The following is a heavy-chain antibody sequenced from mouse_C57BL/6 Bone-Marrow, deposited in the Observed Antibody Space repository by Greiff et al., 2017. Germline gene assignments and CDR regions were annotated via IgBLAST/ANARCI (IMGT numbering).Heavy chain of an antibody. CDR3: TTLTYYFDY. J-gene: IGHJ2*01. CDR1: GFNIKDDY. V-gene: IGHV14-4*01. CDR2: IDPENGDT. Sequence: VQLQQSGAELVRPGASVKLSCTASGFNIKDDYMHWVKQRPEQGLEWIGWIDPENGDTEYASKFQGKATITADISSNTAYLQLSSLTSEDTAVYYCTTLTYYFDYWGQGTTLTVSS. D-gene: IGHD5-1*01.